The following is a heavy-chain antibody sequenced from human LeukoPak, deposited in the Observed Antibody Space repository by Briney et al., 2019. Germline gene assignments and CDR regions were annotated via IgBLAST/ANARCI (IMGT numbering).Heavy chain of an antibody. CDR2: ISGSGGST. CDR1: GFTFSSYS. D-gene: IGHD3-22*01. Sequence: PGGSLRLSCAASGFTFSSYSMSWVRQAPGKGLEWVSAISGSGGSTYYADSVKGRFTISRDNSKNTLYLQVNSLRAEDTAVYYCAKAGYDSSGYYSDYWGQGTLVTVSS. J-gene: IGHJ4*02. V-gene: IGHV3-23*01. CDR3: AKAGYDSSGYYSDY.